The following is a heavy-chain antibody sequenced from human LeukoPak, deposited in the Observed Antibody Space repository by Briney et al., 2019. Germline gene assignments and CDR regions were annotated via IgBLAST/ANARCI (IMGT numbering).Heavy chain of an antibody. V-gene: IGHV3-48*02. Sequence: PGGSLRLSCAASGFTFSSHSMNWVRQAPGKGLEWVSYISSSSSTIYYADSVKGRFTISRDNAKNSLYLQVNSLRDEDTAVYYCARKSDYDSSGYHNWFDLWGQGTLVTVSS. CDR1: GFTFSSHS. J-gene: IGHJ5*02. CDR2: ISSSSSTI. D-gene: IGHD3-22*01. CDR3: ARKSDYDSSGYHNWFDL.